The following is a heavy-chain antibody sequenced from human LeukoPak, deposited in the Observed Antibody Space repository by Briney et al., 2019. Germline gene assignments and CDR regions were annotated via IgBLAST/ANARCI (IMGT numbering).Heavy chain of an antibody. CDR2: ISSSSSYI. V-gene: IGHV3-21*01. D-gene: IGHD6-19*01. CDR1: GFTFSSYS. J-gene: IGHJ3*02. Sequence: GGSLRLSYTASGFTFSSYSMNWVRQAPGKGLEWVSSISSSSSYIYYADSVKVRFTISRDNAKSSLYLQMNSLRAEDTAVDYCARDGPGTGYSSASDAFDIGGQRTMVTLSS. CDR3: ARDGPGTGYSSASDAFDI.